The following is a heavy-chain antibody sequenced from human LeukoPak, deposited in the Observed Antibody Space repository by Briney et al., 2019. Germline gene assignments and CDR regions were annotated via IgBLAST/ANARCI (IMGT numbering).Heavy chain of an antibody. D-gene: IGHD2/OR15-2a*01. V-gene: IGHV3-23*01. J-gene: IGHJ4*02. CDR3: VRDEDLYSPTWYVFDF. CDR2: VTSSGAYT. Sequence: GGSLRLSCAASGFTFSDYYISWIRQAPGKGLEWVSAVTSSGAYTFYADSVKGRLTISRDNSKNTLFLQMNSLGAADTAIYYCVRDEDLYSPTWYVFDFWGQGTLVTVSS. CDR1: GFTFSDYY.